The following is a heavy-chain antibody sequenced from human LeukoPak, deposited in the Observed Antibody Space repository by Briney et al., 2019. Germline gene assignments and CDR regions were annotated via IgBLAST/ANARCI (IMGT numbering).Heavy chain of an antibody. Sequence: SETLSLTCTVSGGSISSYYWSWIRQLPGKGLEWIGYIYYSGSTNYNPSLKSRVTISVDTSKNQFSLKLSSVTAADTAVYYCARESYYGSGSTHWGQGTLVTVSS. CDR3: ARESYYGSGSTH. V-gene: IGHV4-59*01. CDR1: GGSISSYY. J-gene: IGHJ4*02. D-gene: IGHD3-10*01. CDR2: IYYSGST.